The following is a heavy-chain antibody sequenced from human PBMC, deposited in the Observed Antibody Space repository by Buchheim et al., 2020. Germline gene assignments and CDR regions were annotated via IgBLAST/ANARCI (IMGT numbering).Heavy chain of an antibody. D-gene: IGHD3-22*01. J-gene: IGHJ5*02. CDR1: GGSITGYY. CDR3: ARDRSYHDSSLDP. V-gene: IGHV4-59*01. Sequence: QVQLQESGPGLVKPSETLSLTCTVSGGSITGYYWSWIRQPPGKGLEWIGYIYDTGSTKYNPSLKSRLTISVDTPKNQFSLRLSSVTAADTAVYYCARDRSYHDSSLDPWGQGTL. CDR2: IYDTGST.